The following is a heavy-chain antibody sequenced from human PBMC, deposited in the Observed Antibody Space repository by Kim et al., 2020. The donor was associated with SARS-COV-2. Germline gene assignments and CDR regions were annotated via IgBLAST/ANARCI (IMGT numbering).Heavy chain of an antibody. CDR3: ARGYGSGSPYGMDV. J-gene: IGHJ6*02. V-gene: IGHV4-30-2*01. Sequence: PSLTSRVPIPADRSQNQFVLKLSSVTAADTAVYYCARGYGSGSPYGMDVWGQGTTVTVSS. D-gene: IGHD3-10*01.